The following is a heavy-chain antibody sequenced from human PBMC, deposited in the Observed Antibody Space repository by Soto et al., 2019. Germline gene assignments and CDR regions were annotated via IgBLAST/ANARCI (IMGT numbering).Heavy chain of an antibody. CDR2: TGAYNGNT. CDR1: GYTCTSYG. Sequence: ASVKVFCKASGYTCTSYGIIWGRQAPGQGLEWMGWTGAYNGNTNYAQICQDRVTITRDRSMSTVYMELSSLRSEDTAMYYCARFALCSGSYFATGAREPWSPSPQ. D-gene: IGHD1-26*01. V-gene: IGHV1-18*04. CDR3: ARFALCSGSYFAT. J-gene: IGHJ4*02.